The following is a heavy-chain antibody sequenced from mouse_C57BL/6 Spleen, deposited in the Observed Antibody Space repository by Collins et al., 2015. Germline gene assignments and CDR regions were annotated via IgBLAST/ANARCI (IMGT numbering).Heavy chain of an antibody. CDR3: ARNYDYDDFDY. CDR2: IYPGDGDT. Sequence: QVQLQQSGAELVKPGASVKISCKASGYAFSSYWMNWVKQRPGKGLEWIGQIYPGDGDTNYNGKFKGKATLTADKSSSTAYMQLSSLTSEDSAVYFCARNYDYDDFDYWGQGTTLTVSS. V-gene: IGHV1-80*01. CDR1: GYAFSSYW. D-gene: IGHD2-4*01. J-gene: IGHJ2*01.